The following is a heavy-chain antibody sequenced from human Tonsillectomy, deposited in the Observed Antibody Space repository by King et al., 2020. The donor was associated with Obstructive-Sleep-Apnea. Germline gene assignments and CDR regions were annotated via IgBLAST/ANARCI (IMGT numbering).Heavy chain of an antibody. V-gene: IGHV3-30*04. CDR3: AREEDYYDSSGYYYYFDY. CDR1: GFTFRSFA. J-gene: IGHJ4*02. CDR2: ISYDGSNK. Sequence: VQLVESGGGVVQPGRSLRLSCSASGFTFRSFAMHWVRQAPGKGLDLVACISYDGSNKYYADSVKGRFTISRDNSKNTLYLQMNSLRAEDTAVYYCAREEDYYDSSGYYYYFDYWGQGTLVTVSS. D-gene: IGHD3-22*01.